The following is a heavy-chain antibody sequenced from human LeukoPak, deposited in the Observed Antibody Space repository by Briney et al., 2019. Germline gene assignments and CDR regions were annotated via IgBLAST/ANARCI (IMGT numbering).Heavy chain of an antibody. Sequence: PGRSLRLSCAASGFTFSSYGMPWVRQAPGKGLEWVAVISYDGSNKYYADSVKGRFTISRDNSKNTLYLQMNSLRAEDTAVYYCAKGPFDPWGQGTLVTVSS. V-gene: IGHV3-30*18. CDR1: GFTFSSYG. CDR2: ISYDGSNK. CDR3: AKGPFDP. J-gene: IGHJ5*02.